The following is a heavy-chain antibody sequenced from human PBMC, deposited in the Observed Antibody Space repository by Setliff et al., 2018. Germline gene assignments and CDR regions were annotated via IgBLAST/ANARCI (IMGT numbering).Heavy chain of an antibody. J-gene: IGHJ4*02. Sequence: GGSLRLSCAASGFTFSSYGMHWVRQAPGKGLEWVTFVRYDEGNKYYADSVKGRFTVSRDNSQNSLYLQVNSLRAEDTAVYYCARDDCSGGSCLDYWGQGTLVTVSS. D-gene: IGHD2-15*01. CDR3: ARDDCSGGSCLDY. V-gene: IGHV3-30*02. CDR2: VRYDEGNK. CDR1: GFTFSSYG.